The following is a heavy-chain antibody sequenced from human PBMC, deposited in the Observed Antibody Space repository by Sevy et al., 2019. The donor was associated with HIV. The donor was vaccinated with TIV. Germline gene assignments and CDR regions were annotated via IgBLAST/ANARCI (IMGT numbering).Heavy chain of an antibody. V-gene: IGHV3-33*01. CDR2: IWYDGSNK. CDR1: GFNLRNYG. J-gene: IGHJ5*02. D-gene: IGHD3-9*01. CDR3: ARAEGRRYFDPSGWFDP. Sequence: GGSLRLSCAASGFNLRNYGMHWVRRAPGKGLEWVAVIWYDGSNKYYGDSVKGRFTISRDNSKNTVYLQMNSLRAEDTALYYCARAEGRRYFDPSGWFDPWGQGTLVTVSS.